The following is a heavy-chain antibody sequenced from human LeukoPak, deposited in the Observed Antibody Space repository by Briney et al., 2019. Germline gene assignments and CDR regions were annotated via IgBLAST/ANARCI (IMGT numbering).Heavy chain of an antibody. CDR2: TSAYNGNT. V-gene: IGHV1-18*01. CDR3: ARDSWAGAAGYYYYYGMDV. Sequence: ASVKVSCKASGYTFTSYGISWVRQAPGQGLEWMGWTSAYNGNTNYAQKLQGRVTMTTDTSTSTAYMELRSLRSDDTAVYYCARDSWAGAAGYYYYYGMDVWGQGTTVTVSS. D-gene: IGHD6-25*01. J-gene: IGHJ6*02. CDR1: GYTFTSYG.